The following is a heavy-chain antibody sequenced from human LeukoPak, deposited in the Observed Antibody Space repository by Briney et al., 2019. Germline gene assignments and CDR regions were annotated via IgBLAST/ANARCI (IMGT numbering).Heavy chain of an antibody. CDR3: ARDMAEKKVYFGWGGH. J-gene: IGHJ4*02. Sequence: ASVKVSCKASGYTFSDYGINWVRQAPGQGLEWMGWISGVTGKPNYAQKFQGRLTVTIETSTSTAHMELRSLRSDDTAMYFCARDMAEKKVYFGWGGHWGQGTPVTVSS. CDR2: ISGVTGKP. D-gene: IGHD3-10*01. CDR1: GYTFSDYG. V-gene: IGHV1-18*01.